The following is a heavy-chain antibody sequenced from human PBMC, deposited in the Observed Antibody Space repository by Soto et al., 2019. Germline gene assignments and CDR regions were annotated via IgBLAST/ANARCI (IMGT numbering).Heavy chain of an antibody. J-gene: IGHJ2*01. CDR1: GFTLINYA. CDR2: ISGGGDRT. Sequence: EVQLLESGGGLVQPGGSLRLSCVGSGFTLINYAMNWVRPTPGKGLEWVSGISGGGDRTFDADSVKGRFTISRDNSKNTVNLQMNSLRADDTAVYYCARKVLGSTSRPDWWYFDLWGRGTLVTVSS. CDR3: ARKVLGSTSRPDWWYFDL. D-gene: IGHD2-2*01. V-gene: IGHV3-23*01.